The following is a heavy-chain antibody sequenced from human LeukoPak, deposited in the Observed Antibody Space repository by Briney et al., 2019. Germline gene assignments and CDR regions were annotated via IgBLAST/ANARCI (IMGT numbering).Heavy chain of an antibody. J-gene: IGHJ5*02. CDR3: AKEGAEYNLNA. Sequence: GGSLRLSCAASGFTFSHYAMNWVCQAPGKGLEWVSGISGSGGSTFYADSVKGRFTISRDNSKNTLYLQMTSLRADDTAVFYCAKEGAEYNLNAWGQGTLVTVSS. V-gene: IGHV3-23*01. D-gene: IGHD1-1*01. CDR2: ISGSGGST. CDR1: GFTFSHYA.